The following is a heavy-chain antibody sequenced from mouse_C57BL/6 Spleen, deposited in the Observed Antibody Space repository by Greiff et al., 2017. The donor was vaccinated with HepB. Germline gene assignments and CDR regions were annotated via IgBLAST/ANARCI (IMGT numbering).Heavy chain of an antibody. V-gene: IGHV1-22*01. CDR2: INPNNGGT. J-gene: IGHJ3*01. CDR3: ARNDGYYDWFAY. D-gene: IGHD2-3*01. CDR1: GYTFTDYN. Sequence: EVQVVESGPELVKPGASVKMSCKASGYTFTDYNMHWVKQSHGKSLEWIGYINPNNGGTSYNQKFKGKATLTVNKSSSTAYMELRSLTSEDSAVYYCARNDGYYDWFAYWGQGTLVTVSA.